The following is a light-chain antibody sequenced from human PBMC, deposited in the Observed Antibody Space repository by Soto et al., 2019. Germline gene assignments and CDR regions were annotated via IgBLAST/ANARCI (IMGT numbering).Light chain of an antibody. Sequence: DIVMTQSPDSLAVSLGEWATINCKSSQSVLYTSMNKNYLAWYQQKPGQPPKLLIYWASTRESGVPDRLSGSGSGTDFTLTISSLQAEDVAVYYCQQYYSTPFTFGPGTKVDI. V-gene: IGKV4-1*01. CDR2: WAS. CDR3: QQYYSTPFT. CDR1: QSVLYTSMNKNY. J-gene: IGKJ3*01.